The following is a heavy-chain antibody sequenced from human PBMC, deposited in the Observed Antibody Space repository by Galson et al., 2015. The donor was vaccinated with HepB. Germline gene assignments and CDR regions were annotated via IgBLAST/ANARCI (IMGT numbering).Heavy chain of an antibody. CDR1: GGSISSYY. Sequence: ETLSLTCTVSGGSISSYYWSWIRQPPGKGLEWIGYIYYSGSTNYNPSLKSRVTISVDTSKNQFSLKLSSVTAADTAVYYCASTRVRRWFDPWGQGTLVTVSS. D-gene: IGHD1-1*01. J-gene: IGHJ5*02. CDR3: ASTRVRRWFDP. V-gene: IGHV4-59*01. CDR2: IYYSGST.